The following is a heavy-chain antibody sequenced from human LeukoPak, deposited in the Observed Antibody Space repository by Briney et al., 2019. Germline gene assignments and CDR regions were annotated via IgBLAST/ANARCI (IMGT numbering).Heavy chain of an antibody. CDR3: ARLTWICTDGVCYTGFEY. Sequence: GGSLRLSCAASGFTFSTYWMNWVRQAPGKGLEWVASIKLDGGENYYVDSVKGRFTISRDNAKNSLYLQMNSLRVEDTAIYYCARLTWICTDGVCYTGFEYWGQGTLVTVSS. J-gene: IGHJ4*02. CDR1: GFTFSTYW. CDR2: IKLDGGEN. D-gene: IGHD2-8*01. V-gene: IGHV3-7*01.